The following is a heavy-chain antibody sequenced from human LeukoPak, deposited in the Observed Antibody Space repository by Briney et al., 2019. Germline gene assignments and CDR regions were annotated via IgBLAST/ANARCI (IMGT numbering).Heavy chain of an antibody. CDR1: GYTFTSYG. Sequence: ASVKVSCKASGYTFTSYGISWVRQAHGQGLEWMGWISAYNGNTNYAQKLQGRVTMTTDTSTSTAYMELRSLRSDDTAVYYCARDRAAGTANKIDYWGQGTLVTVSS. CDR2: ISAYNGNT. J-gene: IGHJ4*02. CDR3: ARDRAAGTANKIDY. D-gene: IGHD6-13*01. V-gene: IGHV1-18*01.